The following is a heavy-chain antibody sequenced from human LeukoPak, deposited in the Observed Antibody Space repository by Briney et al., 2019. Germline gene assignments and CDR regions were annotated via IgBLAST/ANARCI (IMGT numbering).Heavy chain of an antibody. J-gene: IGHJ4*02. CDR2: FDAEQDET. V-gene: IGHV1-24*01. CDR1: GYALAELS. D-gene: IGHD1-1*01. CDR3: ATDMMNGTTWRDY. Sequence: GASLKVSCKVSGYALAELSIHWVRQTPGKGLEWMGGFDAEQDETLYAQKFEGRVTMTEDTSTATAHLEINRLTSDDTGVYSCATDMMNGTTWRDYWGQGTLVVVSS.